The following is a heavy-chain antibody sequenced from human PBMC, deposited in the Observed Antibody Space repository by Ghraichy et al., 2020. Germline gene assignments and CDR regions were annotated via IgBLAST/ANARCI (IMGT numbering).Heavy chain of an antibody. J-gene: IGHJ3*02. CDR3: ARVREKGEAFDI. Sequence: GGSLRLSCAASGFTFSSYSMNWVRQAPGKGLEWVSSISSSSSYIYYADSVKGRFTISRDNAKNSLYLQMNSLRAEDTAVYYCARVREKGEAFDIWGQGTMVTVSS. CDR1: GFTFSSYS. D-gene: IGHD3-10*01. CDR2: ISSSSSYI. V-gene: IGHV3-21*01.